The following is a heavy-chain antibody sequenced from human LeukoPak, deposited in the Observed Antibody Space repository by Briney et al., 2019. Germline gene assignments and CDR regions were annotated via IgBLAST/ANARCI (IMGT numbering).Heavy chain of an antibody. Sequence: AASVKVSCKASGYTFTGYYMHWVRQAPGQGLEWMGWINPNSGGTNYAQKFQGRVTMTRDTSISTAYMELSRLRSDDTAVYYCARDLVVIPTSDAFDIWGQGTMVTVSS. CDR2: INPNSGGT. CDR1: GYTFTGYY. J-gene: IGHJ3*02. V-gene: IGHV1-2*02. CDR3: ARDLVVIPTSDAFDI. D-gene: IGHD3-22*01.